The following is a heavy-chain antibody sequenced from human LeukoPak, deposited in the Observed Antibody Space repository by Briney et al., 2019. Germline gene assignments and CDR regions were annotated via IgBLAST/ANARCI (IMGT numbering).Heavy chain of an antibody. D-gene: IGHD3-3*01. V-gene: IGHV4-30-4*08. J-gene: IGHJ4*02. CDR2: IYYSGST. CDR1: GGSISSGDYY. CDR3: ARVGTIDFWSGYIDY. Sequence: SETLSLTCTVSGGSISSGDYYWSWIRQPPGKGLEWIGYIYYSGSTYYNPSLKSRVTISVDTSKNQFSLKLSSVTAADTAVYYCARVGTIDFWSGYIDYWGQGTLVTVSS.